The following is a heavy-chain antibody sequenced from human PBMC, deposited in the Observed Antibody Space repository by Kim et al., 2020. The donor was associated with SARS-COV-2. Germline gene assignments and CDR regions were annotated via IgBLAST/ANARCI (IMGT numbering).Heavy chain of an antibody. CDR1: GYPFTAYF. D-gene: IGHD2-8*01. J-gene: IGHJ1*01. CDR3: ARAGWPYCPKGLCYEH. V-gene: IGHV1-2*02. Sequence: ASVKVSCKASGYPFTAYFIHWVRQAPGQGLEWMGWINCDTGDTVFAQKFQGRVTVTRDTSVTTAYMEVSSLISDDTAVYYCARAGWPYCPKGLCYEHWGQ. CDR2: INCDTGDT.